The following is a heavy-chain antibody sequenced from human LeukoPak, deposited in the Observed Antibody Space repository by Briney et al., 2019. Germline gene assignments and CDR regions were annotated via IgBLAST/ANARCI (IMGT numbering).Heavy chain of an antibody. J-gene: IGHJ4*02. CDR2: MNPNSGNT. Sequence: ASVKVSCKASGYTFTSYDINWVRQATGQGLEWMGWMNPNSGNTGYAQKFQGRVTMTRNTFISTAYMELSSLRSEDTAVYYCARSEVLLWFGELWGQGTLVTVSS. CDR3: ARSEVLLWFGEL. CDR1: GYTFTSYD. D-gene: IGHD3-10*01. V-gene: IGHV1-8*01.